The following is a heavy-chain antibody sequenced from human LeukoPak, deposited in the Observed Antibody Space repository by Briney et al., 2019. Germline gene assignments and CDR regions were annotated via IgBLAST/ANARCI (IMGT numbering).Heavy chain of an antibody. D-gene: IGHD1-1*01. Sequence: GGSLRLSCAASGFTFSGSAMHWVRQASGKGLEWVGRIRSKANSYATAYAASVKGRFTISRDDSKNTAYLQMNSLKTEDTAVYYCTRHGYNWNVHWFDPWGQGTLVTVSS. CDR3: TRHGYNWNVHWFDP. V-gene: IGHV3-73*01. J-gene: IGHJ5*02. CDR1: GFTFSGSA. CDR2: IRSKANSYAT.